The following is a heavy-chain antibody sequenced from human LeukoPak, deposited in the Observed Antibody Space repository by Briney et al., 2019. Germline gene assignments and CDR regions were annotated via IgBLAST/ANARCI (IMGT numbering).Heavy chain of an antibody. J-gene: IGHJ4*02. D-gene: IGHD3-22*01. CDR1: GFTFSSYE. V-gene: IGHV3-48*03. CDR3: ARGRMLYYYDSSGYPFDY. CDR2: ISSSGSTI. Sequence: PGGSLRLSCAASGFTFSSYEMNWVRQAPGKGLEWVSYISSSGSTIYYADSVKGRFTISRDNAKNSLYLQMNSLRAEDTAVYYCARGRMLYYYDSSGYPFDYWGQGSLVTVSS.